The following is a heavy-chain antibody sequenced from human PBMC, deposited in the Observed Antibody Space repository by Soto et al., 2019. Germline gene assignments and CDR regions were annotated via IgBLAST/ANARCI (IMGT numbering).Heavy chain of an antibody. D-gene: IGHD3-22*01. Sequence: GESLKISCKGSGYSFTSYWIGWVRQMPGEGLEWMGIIYPGNSDTRYSPSFQGQVTISADKSISTAYLQWSSLKASDTAMYYCASLPYDSSGYYPNWGQGTLVTVSS. CDR3: ASLPYDSSGYYPN. J-gene: IGHJ4*02. V-gene: IGHV5-51*01. CDR2: IYPGNSDT. CDR1: GYSFTSYW.